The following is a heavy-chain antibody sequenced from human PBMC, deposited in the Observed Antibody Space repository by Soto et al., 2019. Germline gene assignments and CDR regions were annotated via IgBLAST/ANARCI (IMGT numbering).Heavy chain of an antibody. D-gene: IGHD3-3*01. CDR2: IYYSGST. CDR3: AAVTPSNKYYDFWSGYLS. J-gene: IGHJ4*02. V-gene: IGHV4-39*01. Sequence: SETLSLTCTVSGGSISSSSYYWGWIRQPPGKGLEWIGSIYYSGSTYYNPSLKSRVTISVDTSKNQFSLKLSSVTAADTAVYYCAAVTPSNKYYDFWSGYLSWGQGTLVTVSS. CDR1: GGSISSSSYY.